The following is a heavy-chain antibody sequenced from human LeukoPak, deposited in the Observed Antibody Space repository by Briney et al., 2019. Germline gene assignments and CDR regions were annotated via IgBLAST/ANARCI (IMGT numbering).Heavy chain of an antibody. CDR2: ISAYNGDT. CDR1: GGTFSSYA. V-gene: IGHV1-18*01. J-gene: IGHJ4*02. CDR3: ARDNPYYYLY. D-gene: IGHD3-22*01. Sequence: GASVTVSCKASGGTFSSYAFSWVRPAPGQGLEWMGWISAYNGDTKYLEKLQGRVTMTTDTSTSTAYMELRSLRSDDTAVYYCARDNPYYYLYWGQGTLVTVSS.